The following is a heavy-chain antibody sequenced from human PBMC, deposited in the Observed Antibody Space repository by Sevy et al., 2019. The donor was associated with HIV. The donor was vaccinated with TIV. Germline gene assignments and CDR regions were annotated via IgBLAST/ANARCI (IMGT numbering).Heavy chain of an antibody. CDR2: ISGSGGNR. CDR3: AKNRVGSYPDY. V-gene: IGHV3-23*01. CDR1: GFTFSSYA. D-gene: IGHD1-26*01. J-gene: IGHJ4*02. Sequence: GGSLRLSCTASGFTFSSYAMSWVRQAPGKGLEWVSTISGSGGNRYYADSVKGRFTISRDNSRKTVLLQMTNQRAEDTAVYYCAKNRVGSYPDYWGQGTLVTVSS.